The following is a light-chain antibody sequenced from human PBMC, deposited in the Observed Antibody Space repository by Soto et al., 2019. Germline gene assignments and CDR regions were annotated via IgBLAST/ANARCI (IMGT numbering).Light chain of an antibody. CDR3: MQGIQSPLT. V-gene: IGKV2-28*01. CDR1: QSLRHFNGYNY. J-gene: IGKJ4*01. CDR2: LGS. Sequence: DIVMTQSPLSLPVTPGEPASISCRSSQSLRHFNGYNYVDSYLQKPGQSPQLLIYLGSNRASGVHDRFSGRGSGTDFTLQISRVEAEDVGVYYCMQGIQSPLTFVGGAKVEIK.